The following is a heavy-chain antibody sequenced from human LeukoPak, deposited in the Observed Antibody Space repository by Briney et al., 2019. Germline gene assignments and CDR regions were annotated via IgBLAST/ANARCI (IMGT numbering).Heavy chain of an antibody. CDR3: ARDEYLDYYDSSGPPGAFDI. J-gene: IGHJ3*02. V-gene: IGHV3-30-3*01. CDR1: GFTFSSYA. Sequence: PGRSLRLSCAASGFTFSSYAMHGVRQAPGKGREWVAVISYDGSNKYYADSVKGRFTISRDNSKNTLYLQMNSLRAEDTAVYYCARDEYLDYYDSSGPPGAFDIWGQGTMVTVSS. D-gene: IGHD3-22*01. CDR2: ISYDGSNK.